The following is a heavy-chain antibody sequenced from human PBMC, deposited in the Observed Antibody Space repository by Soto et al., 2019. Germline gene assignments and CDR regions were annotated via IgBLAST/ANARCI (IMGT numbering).Heavy chain of an antibody. CDR1: GFTFDDYA. CDR3: AKAPSGKQWLVKDAFDI. D-gene: IGHD6-19*01. J-gene: IGHJ3*02. CDR2: ISWNSGSI. Sequence: EVQLVESGGGLVQPGRSLRLSCAASGFTFDDYAMHWVRQAPGKGQEWVSGISWNSGSIGYADSVKGRFTISRDNAKNSLYLQMNSLRAEDTALYYCAKAPSGKQWLVKDAFDIWGQGTMVTVSS. V-gene: IGHV3-9*01.